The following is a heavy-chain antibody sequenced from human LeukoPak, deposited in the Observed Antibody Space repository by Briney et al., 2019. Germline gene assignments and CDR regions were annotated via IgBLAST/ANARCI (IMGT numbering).Heavy chain of an antibody. CDR1: GGSISSYY. CDR2: IYYLGST. V-gene: IGHV4-59*08. Sequence: SETLSLTCTVSGGSISSYYWSWIRQSPGKGLEWIGYIYYLGSTNYNPSLKSRVTISLDTSKNQFSLKLNSVTAADTAVYYCARSSTSWVKFDSWGQGTLVTVSS. J-gene: IGHJ4*02. D-gene: IGHD2-2*01. CDR3: ARSSTSWVKFDS.